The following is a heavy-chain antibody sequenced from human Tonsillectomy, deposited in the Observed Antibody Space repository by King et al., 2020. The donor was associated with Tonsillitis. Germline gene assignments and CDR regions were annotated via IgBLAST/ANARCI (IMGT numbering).Heavy chain of an antibody. Sequence: QLVQSGAEVKKPGSSVKVSCKASGGTFSSYAISWVRQAPGQGLEWMGRIIPILGIANYAQKFQGRVTITADKSTSTAYMELSSLRSEDTAVYYCARDGEMVTIPLWGQGPLVPVPS. CDR2: IIPILGIA. CDR3: ARDGEMVTIPL. CDR1: GGTFSSYA. D-gene: IGHD5-24*01. V-gene: IGHV1-69*04. J-gene: IGHJ4*02.